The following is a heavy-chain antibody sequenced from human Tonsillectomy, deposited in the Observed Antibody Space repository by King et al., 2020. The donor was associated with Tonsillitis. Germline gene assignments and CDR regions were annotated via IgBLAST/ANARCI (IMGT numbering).Heavy chain of an antibody. Sequence: LTLKESGPTLVKPTQTLTLTCTFSGFSLSTSGVGVGWIRQPPGKALEWLALIYWNDDKRYSPSLKSRLTITKDTSKNQVVLTMTNMDHVNTATYYCAHHNWNSSDNRFDSWGQGTLVTVSS. CDR2: IYWNDDK. D-gene: IGHD1-7*01. V-gene: IGHV2-5*01. J-gene: IGHJ5*01. CDR3: AHHNWNSSDNRFDS. CDR1: GFSLSTSGVG.